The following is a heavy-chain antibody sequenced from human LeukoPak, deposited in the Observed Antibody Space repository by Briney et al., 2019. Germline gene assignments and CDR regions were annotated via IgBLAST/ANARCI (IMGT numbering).Heavy chain of an antibody. Sequence: SETLSLTCTVSGGSISSYYWSWIRQPPGKGLEWIGYIYHSGSTSYNPSLKSRVTISVDTSKNQFSLKLSSVTAADTAVYYCAGDPATGYTSGAWFDSWGQGTQVTVSS. D-gene: IGHD6-25*01. CDR2: IYHSGST. CDR1: GGSISSYY. V-gene: IGHV4-4*08. J-gene: IGHJ5*01. CDR3: AGDPATGYTSGAWFDS.